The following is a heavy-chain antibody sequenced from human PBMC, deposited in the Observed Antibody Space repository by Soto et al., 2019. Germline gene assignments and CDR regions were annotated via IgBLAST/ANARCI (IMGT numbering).Heavy chain of an antibody. J-gene: IGHJ4*02. V-gene: IGHV1-69*11. CDR1: GGTFSSYA. CDR2: IIPILGTA. Sequence: QVQLVQSGAEVKKPGSSVKVSCKASGGTFSSYAISWVRQAPGQGLEWMGGIIPILGTANSAQKFQGRVPITADESTSTAYMELSSLRSEDTAVYYCARGHSWNYFPFDYWGQGTLVTVSS. D-gene: IGHD1-7*01. CDR3: ARGHSWNYFPFDY.